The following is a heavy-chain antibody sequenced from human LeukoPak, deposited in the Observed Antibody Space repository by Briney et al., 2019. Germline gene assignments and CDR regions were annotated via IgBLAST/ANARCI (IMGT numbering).Heavy chain of an antibody. CDR1: GFTFSSYA. CDR2: ISGSGGST. J-gene: IGHJ6*02. CDR3: AKVTAVAGTETSDYYYYGMDV. D-gene: IGHD6-19*01. Sequence: GGSLRLSCAASGFTFSSYAMSWVRQAPGKGLEWVSAISGSGGSTYYADSVKGRLTISRDNSKNTLYLQMNSLGAEDTAVYYCAKVTAVAGTETSDYYYYGMDVWGQGTTVTVSS. V-gene: IGHV3-23*01.